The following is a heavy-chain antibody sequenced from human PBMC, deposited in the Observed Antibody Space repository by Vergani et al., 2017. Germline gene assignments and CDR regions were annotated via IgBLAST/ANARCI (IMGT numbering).Heavy chain of an antibody. Sequence: QVQLVESGGGLVKPGGSLRLSCAASGFTFSDYYMCWIRQAPGKGLEWVSYISSSGSTIYYADSVKGRFTISRDNAKNSLYLQMNSLRAEDTAVYYCARGAKDIVVVVAATWYYYYYMDVWGKGTTVTVSS. J-gene: IGHJ6*03. D-gene: IGHD2-15*01. V-gene: IGHV3-11*01. CDR2: ISSSGSTI. CDR3: ARGAKDIVVVVAATWYYYYYMDV. CDR1: GFTFSDYY.